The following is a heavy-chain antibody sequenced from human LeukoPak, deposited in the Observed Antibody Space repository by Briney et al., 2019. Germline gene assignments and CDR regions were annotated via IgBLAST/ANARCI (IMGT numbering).Heavy chain of an antibody. CDR3: ARVGHDYSNYVPGGYDY. V-gene: IGHV4-39*07. Sequence: SETLSLTCTVSGCSISSSNFYWGWIRQPPGKGLEWIGEIYHSGSTNYNPSLKSRATISVDKSKNQFSLKLSSVTAADTAVYYCARVGHDYSNYVPGGYDYWGQGTLVTVSS. D-gene: IGHD4-11*01. J-gene: IGHJ4*02. CDR2: IYHSGST. CDR1: GCSISSSNFY.